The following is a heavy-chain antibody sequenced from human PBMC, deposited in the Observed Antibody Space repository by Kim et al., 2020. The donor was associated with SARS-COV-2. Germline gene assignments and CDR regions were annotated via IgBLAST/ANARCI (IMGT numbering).Heavy chain of an antibody. V-gene: IGHV3-30*01. D-gene: IGHD1-26*01. J-gene: IGHJ3*02. CDR3: ARDRIVGATDFDAFDI. Sequence: SVKGRFTISRDNSKNTLYLQMNSLRAEDTAVYYCARDRIVGATDFDAFDIWGQGTMVTVSS.